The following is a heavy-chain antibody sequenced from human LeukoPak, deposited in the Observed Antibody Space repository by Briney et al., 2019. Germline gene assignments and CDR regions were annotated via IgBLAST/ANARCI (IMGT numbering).Heavy chain of an antibody. CDR1: GFTFDDYG. CDR3: ARDGYSGYDSQDDY. J-gene: IGHJ4*02. CDR2: INWNGGST. D-gene: IGHD5-12*01. Sequence: GSLRLSCAASGFTFDDYGMSWVRQAPGKGLEWVSGINWNGGSTGYADSVKGRFTISRDNAKNSLYLQMNSLRAEDTALYYCARDGYSGYDSQDDYWGQGTLVTVSS. V-gene: IGHV3-20*04.